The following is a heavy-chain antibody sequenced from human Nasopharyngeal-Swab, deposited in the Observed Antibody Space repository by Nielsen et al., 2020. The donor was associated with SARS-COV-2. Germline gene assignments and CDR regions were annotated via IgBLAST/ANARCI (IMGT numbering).Heavy chain of an antibody. CDR2: ISPSSTFM. V-gene: IGHV3-21*01. CDR3: ARGFRRGSYYDNIGADS. CDR1: GVSFSNYN. J-gene: IGHJ4*02. D-gene: IGHD3-22*01. Sequence: GGSLRLSCAAFGVSFSNYNMNWVRQAPGKGLEWVSFISPSSTFMYYAASVQGRFTIFRDNAKNSLYLQMDSLRAEDTAVYYCARGFRRGSYYDNIGADSWGQGTLVTVSS.